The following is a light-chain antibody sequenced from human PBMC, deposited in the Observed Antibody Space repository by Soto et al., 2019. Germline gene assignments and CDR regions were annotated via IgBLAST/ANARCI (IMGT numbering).Light chain of an antibody. CDR3: QTYDSRLSGSRV. V-gene: IGLV1-40*01. Sequence: QSVLTQTPSVSGPPGQRVTISCTGSSSNIGAGYDVHWYQQLPGTAPKLLIYGNNNRPSGVPDRFSGSKSGTSASLAITGLQAEDEADYYCQTYDSRLSGSRVFGGGTKLTVL. CDR1: SSNIGAGYD. CDR2: GNN. J-gene: IGLJ2*01.